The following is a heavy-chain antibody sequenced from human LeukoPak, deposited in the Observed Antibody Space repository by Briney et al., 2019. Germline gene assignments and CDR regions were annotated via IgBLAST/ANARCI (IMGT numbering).Heavy chain of an antibody. CDR1: GGSFSGYY. CDR2: ISYSGST. V-gene: IGHV4-34*01. Sequence: ASETLSLTCAVYGGSFSGYYWSWIRQPPGKGLEWIGSISYSGSTYYNLSLKSRVTISADTSKNQFSLRVTSVTAADTAVYYCARLARGVMYPWFWGQGTLVTVSS. D-gene: IGHD3-10*01. J-gene: IGHJ4*02. CDR3: ARLARGVMYPWF.